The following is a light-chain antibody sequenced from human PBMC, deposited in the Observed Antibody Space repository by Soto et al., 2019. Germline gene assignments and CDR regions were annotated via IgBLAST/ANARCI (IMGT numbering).Light chain of an antibody. V-gene: IGKV3-20*01. CDR3: QRHGSSPLT. J-gene: IGKJ4*01. Sequence: EIVLTQSPGTLSSSPGERATLSCRASQRVSSRHLAWYQQKPGQAPRLLMYAASTRATGIPDRFSGSGSGTDFTLSISRLEPEDFAVYYCQRHGSSPLTFGGGTKVEI. CDR1: QRVSSRH. CDR2: AAS.